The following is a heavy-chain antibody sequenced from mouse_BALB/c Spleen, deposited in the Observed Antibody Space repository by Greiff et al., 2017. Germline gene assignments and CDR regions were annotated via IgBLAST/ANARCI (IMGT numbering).Heavy chain of an antibody. D-gene: IGHD2-4*01. J-gene: IGHJ4*01. CDR1: GDSITSGY. CDR2: ISYSGST. CDR3: ASHQIYYDYGSYAMDY. Sequence: DVMLVESGPSLVKPSQTLSLTCSVTGDSITSGYWNWIRKFPGNKLEYMGYISYSGSTYYNPSLKSRISITRDTSKNQYYLQLNSVTTEDTATYYCASHQIYYDYGSYAMDYWGQGTSVTVSS. V-gene: IGHV3-8*02.